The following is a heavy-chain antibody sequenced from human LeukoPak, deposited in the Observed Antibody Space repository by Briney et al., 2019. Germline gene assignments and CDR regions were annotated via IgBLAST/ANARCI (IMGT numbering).Heavy chain of an antibody. D-gene: IGHD3-16*01. CDR3: ARTSYATYYFDS. CDR2: IYYSGST. J-gene: IGHJ4*02. Sequence: SETLSLTCTVSGGSISIYYWSWIRQPPGKGLEWIGYIYYSGSTNYNPSLKSRVTISVDTSKSQFSLKLSSVTAADPAVYYCARTSYATYYFDSWGQGTLVTVSS. CDR1: GGSISIYY. V-gene: IGHV4-59*01.